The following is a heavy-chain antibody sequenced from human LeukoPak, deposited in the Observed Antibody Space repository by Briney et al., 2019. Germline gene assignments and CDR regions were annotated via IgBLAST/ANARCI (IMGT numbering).Heavy chain of an antibody. CDR3: ARDSSGAFDH. V-gene: IGHV3-7*03. CDR2: IKQDGSEK. J-gene: IGHJ4*02. CDR1: GFTFSSYW. D-gene: IGHD3-10*01. Sequence: GGSLTLSCAASGFTFSSYWMTRVRQAPGRGLEWVANIKQDGSEKYYVDSVKGRFTISRDNAKNSLYLRMNSLRAEDTAVYYCARDSSGAFDHWGQGTLVTASS.